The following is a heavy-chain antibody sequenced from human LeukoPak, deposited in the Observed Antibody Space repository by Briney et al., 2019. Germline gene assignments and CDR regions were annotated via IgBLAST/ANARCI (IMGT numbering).Heavy chain of an antibody. CDR2: INHSGST. J-gene: IGHJ2*01. CDR1: GGSFSGYY. CDR3: ARGIVLVPAAKEYFDL. V-gene: IGHV4-34*01. Sequence: SETLSRTCAVYGGSFSGYYWSWIRQPPGKGLEWIGEINHSGSTNYNPSLKDRVTISVDTSKNQFSLKLSSVTAADTSVYYCARGIVLVPAAKEYFDLWGRGTLVTVSS. D-gene: IGHD2-2*01.